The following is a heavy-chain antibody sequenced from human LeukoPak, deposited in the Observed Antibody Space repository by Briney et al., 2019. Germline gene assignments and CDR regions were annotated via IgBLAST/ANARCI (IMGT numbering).Heavy chain of an antibody. J-gene: IGHJ4*02. Sequence: ASVKVSCKASGYTFANYDINWVRQASGQGLEWMGWMNPHSGNTGYAQNFQGRVTMTRNTSISTAYMELSSLRSEDTAVYYCARGGGYVLFSNWGQGTLVTVSS. D-gene: IGHD5-12*01. CDR1: GYTFANYD. CDR3: ARGGGYVLFSN. CDR2: MNPHSGNT. V-gene: IGHV1-8*01.